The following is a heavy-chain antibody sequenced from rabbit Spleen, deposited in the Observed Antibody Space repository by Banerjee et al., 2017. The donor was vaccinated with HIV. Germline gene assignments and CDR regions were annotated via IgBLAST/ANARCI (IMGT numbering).Heavy chain of an antibody. Sequence: QSLEESGGDLVKPEGSLTLTCTASGFSFSSSYYMCWVRQAPGKGLEWIGCIYAGSIDDTYYASWAKGRFTISKTSSTTVTLQMTSLTAADTATYFCARGSATMTMVITGYYLSLWGPGTLVTVS. D-gene: IGHD2-1*01. CDR1: GFSFSSSYY. CDR2: IYAGSIDDT. CDR3: ARGSATMTMVITGYYLSL. J-gene: IGHJ4*01. V-gene: IGHV1S40*01.